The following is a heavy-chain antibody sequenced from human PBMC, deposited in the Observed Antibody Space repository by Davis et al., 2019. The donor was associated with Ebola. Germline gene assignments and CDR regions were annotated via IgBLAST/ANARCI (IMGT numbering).Heavy chain of an antibody. V-gene: IGHV1-18*01. J-gene: IGHJ4*02. CDR3: ARAGVAYFDY. CDR1: GYTFKNYA. CDR2: ISAYNGKT. Sequence: ASVKVSCKASGYTFKNYAISWVRQAPGQGLEWMGWISAYNGKTSYAQNFQDRVTMTTDTSTSTAYMDLRSLTSDDTAVYYCARAGVAYFDYWGQGTLVTVSS. D-gene: IGHD5-12*01.